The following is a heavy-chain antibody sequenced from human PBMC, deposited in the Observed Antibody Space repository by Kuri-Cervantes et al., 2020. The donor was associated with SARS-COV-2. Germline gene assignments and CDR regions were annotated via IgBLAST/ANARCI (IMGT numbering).Heavy chain of an antibody. CDR2: IYYSGST. CDR3: TRDRRDGYNYYYYYGMDV. CDR1: GGSISSSSYY. D-gene: IGHD5-24*01. J-gene: IGHJ6*02. V-gene: IGHV4-39*02. Sequence: ESLKISCTVSGGSISSSSYYWGWIRQPPGKGLEWIGSIYYSGSTYYNPSLKSRVTISVDTSKSQFSLKLSSGTAADTAVYYCTRDRRDGYNYYYYYGMDVWGQGTTVTVTS.